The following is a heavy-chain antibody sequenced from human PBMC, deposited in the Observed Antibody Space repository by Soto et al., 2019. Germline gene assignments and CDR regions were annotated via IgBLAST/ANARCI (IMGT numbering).Heavy chain of an antibody. CDR1: GFSFSKYG. Sequence: GGSLRLSCVASGFSFSKYGMHWVRQAPGTGLEWVAFVSSDGNNKYYADSVKGRFTISRDNSRNTVYLQVDSLRIDDTALYYCAKDRVIQLLPIWPDPWGQGTLVTVSS. J-gene: IGHJ5*02. CDR2: VSSDGNNK. CDR3: AKDRVIQLLPIWPDP. V-gene: IGHV3-30*18. D-gene: IGHD1-1*01.